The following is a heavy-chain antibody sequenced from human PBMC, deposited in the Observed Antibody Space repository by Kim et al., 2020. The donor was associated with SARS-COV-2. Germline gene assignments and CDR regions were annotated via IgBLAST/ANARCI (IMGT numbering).Heavy chain of an antibody. CDR2: INPNSGGT. J-gene: IGHJ4*02. CDR3: ARVPVFRIAARRGVFDY. CDR1: GYTFTGYY. Sequence: ASVKVSCKASGYTFTGYYMHWVRQAPGQGLEWMGWINPNSGGTNYAQKFQGRVTMTRDTSISTAYMELSRLRSDDTAVYYCARVPVFRIAARRGVFDYWGQGTLVTVSS. D-gene: IGHD6-6*01. V-gene: IGHV1-2*02.